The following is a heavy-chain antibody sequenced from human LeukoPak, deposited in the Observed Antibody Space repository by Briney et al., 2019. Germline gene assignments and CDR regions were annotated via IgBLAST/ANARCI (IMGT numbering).Heavy chain of an antibody. CDR2: INHSGST. V-gene: IGHV4-34*01. J-gene: IGHJ4*02. D-gene: IGHD3-9*01. CDR3: ARLRGLRYFDWSYNY. CDR1: GGSFSGYY. Sequence: SETLSLTSAVYGGSFSGYYWSWVRQPPGKGLEWIGEINHSGSTNYNPSLKSRVTISVDTSKNQFSRKLSSVTAADTAVYYCARLRGLRYFDWSYNYWGQGTLVTVSS.